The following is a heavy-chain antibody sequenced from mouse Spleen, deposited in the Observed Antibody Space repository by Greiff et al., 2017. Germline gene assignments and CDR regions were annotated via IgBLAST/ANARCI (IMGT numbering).Heavy chain of an antibody. V-gene: IGHV5-6-5*01. CDR3: ARGGNYRYAMDY. J-gene: IGHJ4*01. D-gene: IGHD2-1*01. CDR2: ISSGGST. CDR1: GFTFSSYA. Sequence: EVNVVESGGGLVKPGGSLKLSCAASGFTFSSYAMSWVRQTPEKRLEWVASISSGGSTYYPDSVKGRFTISRDNARNILYLQMSSLRSEDTAMYYCARGGNYRYAMDYWGQGTSVTVSS.